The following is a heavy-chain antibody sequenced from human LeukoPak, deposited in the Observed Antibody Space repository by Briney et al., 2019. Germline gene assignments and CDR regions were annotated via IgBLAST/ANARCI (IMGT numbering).Heavy chain of an antibody. CDR1: GDSISSLY. CDR3: ARHGRQSFDY. V-gene: IGHV4-59*08. D-gene: IGHD1-26*01. Sequence: SETLSLTCTVSGDSISSLYWSWIRQPPGKGLEWIAYIHYSGATNYNPSLKSRVTISLDTSKSQFSLKLSSVTAADTAVYYCARHGRQSFDYWGQGILVTVSS. J-gene: IGHJ4*02. CDR2: IHYSGAT.